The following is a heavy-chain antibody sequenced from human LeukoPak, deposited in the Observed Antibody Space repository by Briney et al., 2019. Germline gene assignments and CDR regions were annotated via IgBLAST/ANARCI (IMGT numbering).Heavy chain of an antibody. D-gene: IGHD5-24*01. V-gene: IGHV3-74*01. Sequence: GGSLRLSCAASGFTFSSYWMHWVRQAPGKGLVWVSRINTDGSSTAYADSVKGRFTISRDNAENTLYLQMNSLRAEDTAVCYCAKAGATINYGDYWGQGTLVTVSS. CDR1: GFTFSSYW. J-gene: IGHJ4*02. CDR3: AKAGATINYGDY. CDR2: INTDGSST.